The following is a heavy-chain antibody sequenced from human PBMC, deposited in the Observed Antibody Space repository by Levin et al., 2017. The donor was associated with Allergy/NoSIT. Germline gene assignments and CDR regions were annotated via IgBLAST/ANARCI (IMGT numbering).Heavy chain of an antibody. CDR2: IKQGGSEK. J-gene: IGHJ4*02. CDR1: GFTFSTYW. D-gene: IGHD6-6*01. V-gene: IGHV3-7*01. Sequence: PGGSLRLSCAASGFTFSTYWMNWVRQAPGKGLEWVANIKQGGSEKYYVDSVKGRSTISRDNAQSSLYLHMNSLRAGDTGVYFCARGIAGRADFFDSWGQGTLVTVSS. CDR3: ARGIAGRADFFDS.